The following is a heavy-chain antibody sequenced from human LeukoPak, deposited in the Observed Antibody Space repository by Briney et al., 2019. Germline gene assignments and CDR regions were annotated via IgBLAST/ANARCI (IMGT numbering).Heavy chain of an antibody. D-gene: IGHD3-10*01. V-gene: IGHV3-23*01. Sequence: PGGSLRLSCTASGFTFSSYGMTCVRQAPGKGLEWVSAISGSGGSTYYADSVKGRFTISRDNSKNTLYLQKNSLRAEDTAVYYCAKDRRAGSYDYWGQGTLVTVSS. J-gene: IGHJ4*02. CDR1: GFTFSSYG. CDR3: AKDRRAGSYDY. CDR2: ISGSGGST.